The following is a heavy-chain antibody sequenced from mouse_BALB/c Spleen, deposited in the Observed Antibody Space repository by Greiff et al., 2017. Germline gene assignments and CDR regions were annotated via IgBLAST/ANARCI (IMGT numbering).Heavy chain of an antibody. Sequence: EVQRVESGGGLVKPGGSLKLSCAASGFAFSSYDMSWVRQTPEKRLEWVAYISSGGGSTYYPDTVKGRFTISRDNAKNTLYLQMSSLKSEDTAMYYCARRGKNGNYDYAMDYWGQGTSVTVSS. CDR1: GFAFSSYD. V-gene: IGHV5-12-1*01. J-gene: IGHJ4*01. D-gene: IGHD2-1*01. CDR2: ISSGGGST. CDR3: ARRGKNGNYDYAMDY.